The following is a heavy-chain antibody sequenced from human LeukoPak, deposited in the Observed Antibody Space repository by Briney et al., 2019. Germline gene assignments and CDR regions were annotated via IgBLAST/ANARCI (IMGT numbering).Heavy chain of an antibody. CDR1: GGSFSGYY. CDR3: ARHGTYYDFWSGYYTRTGFDP. D-gene: IGHD3-3*01. Sequence: SETLSLTCAVYGGSFSGYYWSWIRQPPGKGLEWIGEINHSGSTNYNPSLKSRVTISVDTSKNQFSLKLSSVTAADTAVYYCARHGTYYDFWSGYYTRTGFDPWGQGTLVTVSS. J-gene: IGHJ5*02. V-gene: IGHV4-34*01. CDR2: INHSGST.